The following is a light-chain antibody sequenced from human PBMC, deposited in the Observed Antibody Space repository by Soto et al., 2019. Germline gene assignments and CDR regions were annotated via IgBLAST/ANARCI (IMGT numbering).Light chain of an antibody. CDR2: DAS. Sequence: EIVLTQSPATLSLSPGERATLSCRASQSVSKYLSWYQQKPGQAPRLLIYDASNRATGIPARFSGSGSGTDFTLTISSLEPEDFAVYYCQQRDNWPPITFGQGTRLEIK. V-gene: IGKV3-11*01. CDR1: QSVSKY. CDR3: QQRDNWPPIT. J-gene: IGKJ5*01.